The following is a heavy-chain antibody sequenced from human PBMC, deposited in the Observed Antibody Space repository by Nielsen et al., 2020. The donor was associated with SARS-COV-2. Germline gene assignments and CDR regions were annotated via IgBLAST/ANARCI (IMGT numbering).Heavy chain of an antibody. J-gene: IGHJ6*02. Sequence: GESLKISCAASGFTFSDYYMSWIRQAPGKGLVWVSRINSDGSSTSYADSVKGRFTISRDNAKNTLYLQMNSLRAEDTAVYYCARIGYDSSGYRYYYYYGMDVWGQGTTVTVSS. CDR2: INSDGSST. CDR1: GFTFSDYY. CDR3: ARIGYDSSGYRYYYYYGMDV. V-gene: IGHV3-74*01. D-gene: IGHD3-22*01.